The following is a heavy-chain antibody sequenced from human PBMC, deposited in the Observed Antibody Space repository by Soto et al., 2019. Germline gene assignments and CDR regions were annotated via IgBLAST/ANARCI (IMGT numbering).Heavy chain of an antibody. CDR3: TTGLAGS. CDR1: GFTFTNAL. V-gene: IGHV3-15*01. Sequence: GESLNISCTASGFTFTNALISWVRQTPGKGLEWVGRIKSKTDGGTTDYAAPVKGRFTISREDSKNTLYLQMNSLKTEDTAIYYCTTGLAGSWGQGTLVTVSS. CDR2: IKSKTDGGTT. J-gene: IGHJ5*02.